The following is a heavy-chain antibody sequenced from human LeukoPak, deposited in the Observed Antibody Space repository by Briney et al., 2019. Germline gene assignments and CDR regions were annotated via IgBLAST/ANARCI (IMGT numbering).Heavy chain of an antibody. V-gene: IGHV3-21*01. CDR2: ISSSSSYI. Sequence: GGSLRLSCATSGFTFSSYSMNWVRQAPGKGLEWVSCISSSSSYIYYADSVKGRFTMSRDNAKNSLYLQVNSLRAEDTAVYYCARGSRLGVVERGAFDIWGQGTMVTVSS. CDR3: ARGSRLGVVERGAFDI. D-gene: IGHD3-3*01. CDR1: GFTFSSYS. J-gene: IGHJ3*02.